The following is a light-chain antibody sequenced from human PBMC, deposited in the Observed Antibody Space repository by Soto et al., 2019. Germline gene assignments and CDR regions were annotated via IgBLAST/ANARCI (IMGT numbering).Light chain of an antibody. CDR2: EVS. CDR1: SSDVGRYNH. V-gene: IGLV2-14*01. J-gene: IGLJ1*01. Sequence: QSALTQPASVSGSPGQSITISCTGTSSDVGRYNHVSWYQHHPGKAPKLIISEVSNRPSGVSNRFSGSKSGYTASLTISGLQAEDEADYYCNSHTSGDLRLFGTGTKVTV. CDR3: NSHTSGDLRL.